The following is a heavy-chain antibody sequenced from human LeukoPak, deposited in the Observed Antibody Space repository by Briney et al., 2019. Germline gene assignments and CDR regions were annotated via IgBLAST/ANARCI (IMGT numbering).Heavy chain of an antibody. CDR3: ARKGPEMENWFDP. J-gene: IGHJ5*02. Sequence: GASVKVSCKASGGTFSSYAISWVRQAPGQGLEWMGRIIPILGIANYAQKFQGRVTITADKSTSTAYMELSSLRSEDTAVYYCARKGPEMENWFDPWGQGTLVTVSS. CDR2: IIPILGIA. V-gene: IGHV1-69*04. D-gene: IGHD1-1*01. CDR1: GGTFSSYA.